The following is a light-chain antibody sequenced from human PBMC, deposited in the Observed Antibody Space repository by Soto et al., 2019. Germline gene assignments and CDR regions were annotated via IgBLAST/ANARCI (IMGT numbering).Light chain of an antibody. CDR1: HSIDSH. CDR3: QQNYSTPLT. Sequence: DIQLTQSPSSLSASEGDTVTITCRASHSIDSHLNWYQQKSGEAPKFLIYGTSDLHTGVPSRFSGSGSGTDFTLTISSLQPEDCAIYYCQQNYSTPLTFGRGTKLEIK. V-gene: IGKV1-39*01. J-gene: IGKJ2*01. CDR2: GTS.